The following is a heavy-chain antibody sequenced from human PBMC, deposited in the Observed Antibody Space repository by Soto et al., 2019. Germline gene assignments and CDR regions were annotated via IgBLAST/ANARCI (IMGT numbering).Heavy chain of an antibody. D-gene: IGHD2-21*02. Sequence: TSETLSLTCTVPGGSISGYYWSWFRQPPGKGPEWIGHIYYSGSTNYNPSLKSRLTISVGTSKNQFSLKLSSVTAADTAVYYCARSADYSMYYFDYWGQGTPVTVSS. CDR2: IYYSGST. V-gene: IGHV4-59*01. CDR3: ARSADYSMYYFDY. J-gene: IGHJ4*02. CDR1: GGSISGYY.